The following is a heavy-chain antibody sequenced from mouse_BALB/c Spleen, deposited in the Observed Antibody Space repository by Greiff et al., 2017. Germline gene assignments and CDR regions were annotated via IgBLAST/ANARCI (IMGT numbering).Heavy chain of an antibody. CDR1: GYAFSSYW. Sequence: VQLQESGAELVRPGSSVKISCKASGYAFSSYWMNWVKQRPGQGLEWIGQIYPGDGDTNYNGKFKGKATLTADKSSSTAYMQLSSLTSEDSAVYFCASPYYGNPKNAMDYWGQGTSVTVSS. V-gene: IGHV1-80*01. J-gene: IGHJ4*01. CDR3: ASPYYGNPKNAMDY. CDR2: IYPGDGDT. D-gene: IGHD2-10*01.